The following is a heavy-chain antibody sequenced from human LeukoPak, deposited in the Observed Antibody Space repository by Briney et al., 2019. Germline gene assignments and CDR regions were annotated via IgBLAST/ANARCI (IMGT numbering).Heavy chain of an antibody. Sequence: GGSLRLSCSASGFTFSSYAMHWVRQAPGKGLEYVSGISSNGGTIDLLKGRFTISRDNSKNTLYLQMSSLRAEDTAVYYCVKDIGATIQAYFDYWGQGTLVTVSS. CDR1: GFTFSSYA. D-gene: IGHD5-12*01. J-gene: IGHJ4*02. CDR2: ISSNGG. CDR3: VKDIGATIQAYFDY. V-gene: IGHV3-64D*09.